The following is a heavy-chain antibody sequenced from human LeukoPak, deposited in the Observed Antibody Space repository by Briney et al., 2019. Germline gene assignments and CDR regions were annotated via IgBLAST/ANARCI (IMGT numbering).Heavy chain of an antibody. Sequence: SETLSLTCTVSGGSISSGGHSWSWIRQPPGKGLEWIGYIYHSGSGSTYYNPSLKSRVTISVDTSKNQFSLKLSSVTAADTAVYYCARDRGPRYDYVWGSYLPDAFDIWGQGTMVTVSS. D-gene: IGHD3-16*02. J-gene: IGHJ3*02. CDR1: GGSISSGGHS. CDR3: ARDRGPRYDYVWGSYLPDAFDI. CDR2: IYHSGSGST. V-gene: IGHV4-30-2*01.